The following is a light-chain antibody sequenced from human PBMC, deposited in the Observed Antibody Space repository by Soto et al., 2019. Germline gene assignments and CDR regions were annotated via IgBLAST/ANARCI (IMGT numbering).Light chain of an antibody. CDR2: LGS. J-gene: IGKJ1*01. V-gene: IGKV2-28*01. CDR1: QSLLHTDGYNY. Sequence: DTVMTQSPLSLPVTPGEPASISCWSSQSLLHTDGYNYLDWYLQKPGQSPQLLIYLGSYRASGVSDRFSGSGSRTDFTLKISRVEAEDVGVYYCMQALQTPPTFGQGTKLEI. CDR3: MQALQTPPT.